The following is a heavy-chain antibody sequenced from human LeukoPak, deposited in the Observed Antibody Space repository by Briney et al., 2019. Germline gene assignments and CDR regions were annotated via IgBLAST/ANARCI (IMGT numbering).Heavy chain of an antibody. CDR3: ARHGYSYGYGYYFDY. V-gene: IGHV4-4*09. D-gene: IGHD5-18*01. CDR1: GGSISSYY. CDR2: IYTSGST. J-gene: IGHJ4*02. Sequence: SETLSLTCTVSGGSISSYYWSWIRQPPGKGLEWIGYIYTSGSTNYNPSLKSRVTISVDTSKNQFSLKLSSVTAADTAVYYCARHGYSYGYGYYFDYWGQGTLVTVSS.